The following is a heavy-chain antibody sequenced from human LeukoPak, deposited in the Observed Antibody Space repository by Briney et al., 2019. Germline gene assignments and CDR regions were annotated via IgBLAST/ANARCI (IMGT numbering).Heavy chain of an antibody. CDR1: GFTFSSYS. D-gene: IGHD3-22*01. CDR2: ISSSSYI. CDR3: ARDSVSYYDGGLDY. V-gene: IGHV3-21*01. Sequence: PGGSLRLSCAASGFTFSSYSMNWVRQAPGKGLEWVSSISSSSYIYYADSVKGRFTISRDNAKNSLYLQMNSLRAEDTAVYYCARDSVSYYDGGLDYWGQGTLVTVSS. J-gene: IGHJ4*02.